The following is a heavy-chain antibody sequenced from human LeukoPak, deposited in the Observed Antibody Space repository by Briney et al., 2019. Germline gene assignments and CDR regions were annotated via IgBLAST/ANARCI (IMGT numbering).Heavy chain of an antibody. D-gene: IGHD1-1*01. J-gene: IGHJ4*02. CDR3: ARDAPGNTTLDY. CDR2: INGYGSST. Sequence: GGSLRLSCAASGFTFVSYWMHGVRQAPGKGLVWVSRINGYGSSTDFADSVKGRFPISRDNAKNTLYLQMNSLRAEDTAVYYCARDAPGNTTLDYWGQGTLVTVSS. V-gene: IGHV3-74*01. CDR1: GFTFVSYW.